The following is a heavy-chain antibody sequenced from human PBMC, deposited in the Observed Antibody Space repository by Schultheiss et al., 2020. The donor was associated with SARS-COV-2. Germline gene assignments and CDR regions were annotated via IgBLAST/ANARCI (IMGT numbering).Heavy chain of an antibody. CDR3: ARDSGGYYGMDV. CDR2: IYYSGST. V-gene: IGHV4-4*02. J-gene: IGHJ6*02. Sequence: SETLSLTCAVSGGSISSSNWWSWVRQPPGKGLEWIGYIYYSGSTNYNPSLKSRVTISVDTSKNQFSLKLSSVTAADTAVYYCARDSGGYYGMDVWGQGTTVTVSS. CDR1: GGSISSSNW.